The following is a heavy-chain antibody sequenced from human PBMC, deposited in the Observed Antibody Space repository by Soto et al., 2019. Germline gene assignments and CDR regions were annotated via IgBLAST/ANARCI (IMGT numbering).Heavy chain of an antibody. CDR2: INHSGST. Sequence: SETLSLTCAVYGGAFTGHYWNWIRHPPGKGLEWIGEINHSGSTNYNPSLKSRVSISVDTSKNQFSLRLSSVTAADTALYYCARGISLIVVGQRDAPDKYYLDYWGQGTLVTVSS. J-gene: IGHJ4*02. CDR1: GGAFTGHY. CDR3: ARGISLIVVGQRDAPDKYYLDY. D-gene: IGHD3-22*01. V-gene: IGHV4-34*01.